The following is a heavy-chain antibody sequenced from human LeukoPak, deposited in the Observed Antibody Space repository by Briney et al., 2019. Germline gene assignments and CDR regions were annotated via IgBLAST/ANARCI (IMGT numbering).Heavy chain of an antibody. D-gene: IGHD1-26*01. CDR3: ARAVGATHFDY. Sequence: GGSLRLSCAASGFTFSSYWMSWVRQAPRKGPEWVANIKQDGCEKFYVDSVKGRFTISRDNDKNSLCLQMNSLRAEDTAVYYCARAVGATHFDYWGQGILVTVSS. CDR2: IKQDGCEK. CDR1: GFTFSSYW. V-gene: IGHV3-7*04. J-gene: IGHJ4*02.